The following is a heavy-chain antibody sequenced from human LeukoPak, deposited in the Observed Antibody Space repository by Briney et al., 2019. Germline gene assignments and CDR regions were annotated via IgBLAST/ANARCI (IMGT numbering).Heavy chain of an antibody. CDR3: ASYEYSSSPVDY. D-gene: IGHD6-6*01. J-gene: IGHJ4*02. CDR1: GGSFSGYY. CDR2: INHSGST. Sequence: SEALSLTCAVYGGSFSGYYWSWIRQPPGKGLEWIGEINHSGSTNYNPSLKSRVTISVDTSKNQFSLKLSSVTAADTAVYYCASYEYSSSPVDYWGQGTLVTVSS. V-gene: IGHV4-34*01.